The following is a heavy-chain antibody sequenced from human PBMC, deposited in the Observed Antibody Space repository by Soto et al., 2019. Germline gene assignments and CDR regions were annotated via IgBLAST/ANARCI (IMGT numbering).Heavy chain of an antibody. CDR1: GFTFSTYW. J-gene: IGHJ4*02. Sequence: EVQLVESGGVLVQPGGSLRLSCAASGFTFSTYWMHWVRQAPGKGLVWVSRINGDGSDTVYADSVKGRFTISRDNAKSTLYLQMNSLRAEDTAVYYCTRSIMGFSNADRWGRGTLVTVSS. D-gene: IGHD2-2*01. CDR3: TRSIMGFSNADR. V-gene: IGHV3-74*01. CDR2: INGDGSDT.